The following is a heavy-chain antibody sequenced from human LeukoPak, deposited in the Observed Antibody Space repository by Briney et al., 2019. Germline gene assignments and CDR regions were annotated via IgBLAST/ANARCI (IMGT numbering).Heavy chain of an antibody. CDR2: IIPIFGTA. Sequence: PVKVSCKASGGTLSSYAISWVRQAPGQGLEWMGGIIPIFGTANYAQKFQGRVTITADKSTSTAYMELSSLRSEDTAVYYCARGESSGWTPLDYFDYWGQGTLVTVSS. CDR1: GGTLSSYA. D-gene: IGHD6-19*01. CDR3: ARGESSGWTPLDYFDY. J-gene: IGHJ4*02. V-gene: IGHV1-69*06.